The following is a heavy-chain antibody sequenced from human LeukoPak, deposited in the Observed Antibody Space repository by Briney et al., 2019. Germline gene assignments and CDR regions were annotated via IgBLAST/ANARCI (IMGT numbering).Heavy chain of an antibody. V-gene: IGHV4-34*01. D-gene: IGHD3-10*01. CDR2: INHSGST. J-gene: IGHJ3*02. CDR3: ARNSDDAFDI. Sequence: SETLSLTCAVYGGSFSGYYWSWIRQPPGKGLEWIGEINHSGSTNYNPSLKSRVTISVDTSKNQFSLKLSSVTAVDTAVYYCARNSDDAFDIWGQGTMVTVSS. CDR1: GGSFSGYY.